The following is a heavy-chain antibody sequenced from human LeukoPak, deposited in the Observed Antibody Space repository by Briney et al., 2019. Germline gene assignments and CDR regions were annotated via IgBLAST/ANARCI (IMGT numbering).Heavy chain of an antibody. CDR3: ARFYGTYYYGSGSYYNWFDP. CDR2: IYYSGST. Sequence: SETLSLTCTVSGGSISSYYWSWIRQPPGKGLEWIGYIYYSGSTNYNPSLKSRVTISVDTSKNQFSLKLSSVTAADTAVYYCARFYGTYYYGSGSYYNWFDPWGQGTLVTVSS. V-gene: IGHV4-59*01. CDR1: GGSISSYY. J-gene: IGHJ5*02. D-gene: IGHD3-10*01.